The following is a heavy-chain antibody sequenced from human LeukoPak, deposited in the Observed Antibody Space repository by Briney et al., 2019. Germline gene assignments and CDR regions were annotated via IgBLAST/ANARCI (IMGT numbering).Heavy chain of an antibody. CDR2: INPNSGGT. D-gene: IGHD2-21*01. CDR3: ARGGSPIFYYYIDV. V-gene: IGHV1-2*02. J-gene: IGHJ6*03. CDR1: GYTFTGYF. Sequence: ASVKVSCKASGYTFTGYFMLWVRQATGQGLEWMGWINPNSGGTNYAQRFQGRVTMTRDTSITTAYMELSRLRSDDTAVYYCARGGSPIFYYYIDVWGKGTTVTISS.